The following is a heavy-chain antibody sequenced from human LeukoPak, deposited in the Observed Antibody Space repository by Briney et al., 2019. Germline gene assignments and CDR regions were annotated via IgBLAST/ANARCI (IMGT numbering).Heavy chain of an antibody. V-gene: IGHV3-74*01. D-gene: IGHD1-20*01. CDR3: ARRRYNWNAIDY. J-gene: IGHJ4*02. CDR2: IISDGSSA. CDR1: GFTFSDYW. Sequence: GGSLRLSCAASGFTFSDYWMHWVRQAPGKGLVWVSRIISDGSSATYADSVKGRFTISRDNAKNSLYLQMNSLRAEDTAVYFCARRRYNWNAIDYWGQGTLVTVSS.